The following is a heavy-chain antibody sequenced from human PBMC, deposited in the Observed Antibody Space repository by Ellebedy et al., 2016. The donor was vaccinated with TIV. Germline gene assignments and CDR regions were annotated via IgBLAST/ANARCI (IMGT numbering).Heavy chain of an antibody. D-gene: IGHD5-24*01. Sequence: GSLRLSCTVSGYSISSAYSWGWIRQPPGEALEWIGSIYHSGTTYYNPSLKSRVTISMDTSKNQFSLKLTSVTAADTAVYYCASFLEMTAFDAFDIWGQGTMVTVSS. V-gene: IGHV4-38-2*02. CDR2: IYHSGTT. CDR1: GYSISSAYS. CDR3: ASFLEMTAFDAFDI. J-gene: IGHJ3*02.